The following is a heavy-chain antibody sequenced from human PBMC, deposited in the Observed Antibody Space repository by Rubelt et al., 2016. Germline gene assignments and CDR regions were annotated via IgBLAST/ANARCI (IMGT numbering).Heavy chain of an antibody. V-gene: IGHV3-74*01. Sequence: EVQLVESGGGLVQPGGSLRLSCAASGFTFSSYWLHWVRQAPGKGLVWVSRIHGDGRSTDYADSVKGRFTISRDNAKKRLVLQMNSLKAGGTAFYDSTKETGSHLGSGTAVDSWGQGTLVTVSS. CDR2: IHGDGRST. D-gene: IGHD3-10*01. J-gene: IGHJ4*02. CDR3: TKETGSHLGSGTAVDS. CDR1: GFTFSSYW.